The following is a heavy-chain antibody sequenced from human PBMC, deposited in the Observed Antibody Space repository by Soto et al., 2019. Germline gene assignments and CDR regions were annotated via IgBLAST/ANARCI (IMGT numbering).Heavy chain of an antibody. CDR3: AKRNILLWFGELNSPPYFDY. Sequence: GGSLRLSCAASGFTFSSYAMSWVHQAPGKGLEWVSAISGSGGSTYYADSVKGRFTISRDNSKNTLYLQMNSLRAEDTAVYYCAKRNILLWFGELNSPPYFDYWGQGTLVTVSS. CDR2: ISGSGGST. D-gene: IGHD3-10*01. CDR1: GFTFSSYA. J-gene: IGHJ4*02. V-gene: IGHV3-23*01.